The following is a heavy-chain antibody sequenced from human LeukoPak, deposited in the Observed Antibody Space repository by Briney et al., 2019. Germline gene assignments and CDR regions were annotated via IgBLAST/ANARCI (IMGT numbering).Heavy chain of an antibody. CDR1: GFTVSSNY. V-gene: IGHV3-53*01. CDR3: ARDVSGGYDPGYFDY. J-gene: IGHJ4*02. CDR2: IYSGGST. Sequence: PRGSLRLSCAASGFTVSSNYMSWVRQAPGKGLEWVSVIYSGGSTYYADSVKGRFTISRDNSRNTLYLQMNSLRAEDTAVYYCARDVSGGYDPGYFDYWGQGTLVTVSS. D-gene: IGHD5-12*01.